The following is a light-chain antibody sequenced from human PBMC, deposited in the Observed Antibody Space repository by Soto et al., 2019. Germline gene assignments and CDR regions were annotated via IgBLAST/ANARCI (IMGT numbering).Light chain of an antibody. CDR3: QQYNTWPPCT. J-gene: IGKJ2*02. Sequence: EIVMTQSPATLSVSPGESATLSCRASQNIGNKLAWYQQKPGQAPRLLIYTASTRATAVPARFSGSGSGTEFTLTIGSLEPEDFAVYYCQQYNTWPPCTFGQGTKLEI. CDR1: QNIGNK. CDR2: TAS. V-gene: IGKV3-15*01.